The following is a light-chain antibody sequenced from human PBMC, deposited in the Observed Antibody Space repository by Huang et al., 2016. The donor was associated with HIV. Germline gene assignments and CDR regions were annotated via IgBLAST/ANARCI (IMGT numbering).Light chain of an antibody. CDR3: QQYGSSVGT. CDR2: GAS. CDR1: QSVSSSY. Sequence: VLTQSPGTLSLSPGERATLSCRASQSVSSSYLAWYQQKPGQAPRLLIYGASSRATGIPDRFSGSGSGTDFTLTISRLEPEDFAVYYCQQYGSSVGTFGQGTKVEIK. V-gene: IGKV3-20*01. J-gene: IGKJ1*01.